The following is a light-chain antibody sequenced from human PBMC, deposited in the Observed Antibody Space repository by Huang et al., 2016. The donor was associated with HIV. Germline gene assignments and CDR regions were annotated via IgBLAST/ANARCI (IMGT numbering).Light chain of an antibody. CDR1: QSVSSSY. Sequence: IVLTQSPGTLSLSPGGRATLSCRASQSVSSSYLAWYQQKPGQAPRLLIYGASSRATGIPDRFSGSGSGTDFTLTISRLQPEDFAVYYCQQYGSSPRTFGGGTQVEIK. J-gene: IGKJ4*01. CDR2: GAS. V-gene: IGKV3-20*01. CDR3: QQYGSSPRT.